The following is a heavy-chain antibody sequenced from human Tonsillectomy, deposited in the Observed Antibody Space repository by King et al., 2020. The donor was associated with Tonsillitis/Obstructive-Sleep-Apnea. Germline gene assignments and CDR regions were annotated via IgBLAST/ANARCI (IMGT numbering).Heavy chain of an antibody. Sequence: QLVQSGAEVKKPGESLRISCKGFGYSFISYWINWLRQMPGKGLEWMGRIDPSDSYTNYSPSFQGHVTFSVDKSISTAYLQWSSLRASDTAMYYCARGGIGYDFAFDIWGQGTMVTVSS. CDR3: ARGGIGYDFAFDI. CDR1: GYSFISYW. J-gene: IGHJ3*02. D-gene: IGHD3-3*01. V-gene: IGHV5-10-1*01. CDR2: IDPSDSYT.